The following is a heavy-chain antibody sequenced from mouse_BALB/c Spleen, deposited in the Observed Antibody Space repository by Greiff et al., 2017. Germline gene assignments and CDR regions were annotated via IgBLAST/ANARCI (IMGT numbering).Heavy chain of an antibody. CDR1: SYTFTDYA. V-gene: IGHV1-67*01. CDR2: ISTYYGNT. Sequence: VQLQQSGPELVRPGVSVKISCKGSSYTFTDYAMHWVKQSHAKSLEWIGVISTYYGNTNYNQKFKGKATMTVDKSSSTAYMELARLTSEDSAVYYCARALYDGYSYAMDYWGQGTSVTVSS. CDR3: ARALYDGYSYAMDY. D-gene: IGHD2-3*01. J-gene: IGHJ4*01.